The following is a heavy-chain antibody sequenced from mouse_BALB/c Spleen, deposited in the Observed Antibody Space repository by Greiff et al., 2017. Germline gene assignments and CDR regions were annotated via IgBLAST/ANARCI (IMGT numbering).Heavy chain of an antibody. J-gene: IGHJ1*01. V-gene: IGHV2-2*02. D-gene: IGHD2-2*01. CDR1: GFSLTSYG. CDR3: ARSYGYDWYFDV. CDR2: IWSGGST. Sequence: VQLQQSGPGLVQPSQSLSITCTVSGFSLTSYGVHWVRQSPGKGLEWLGVIWSGGSTDYNAAFISRLSISKDNSKSQVFFKMNSLQANDTAIYYCARSYGYDWYFDVWGAGTTVTVSS.